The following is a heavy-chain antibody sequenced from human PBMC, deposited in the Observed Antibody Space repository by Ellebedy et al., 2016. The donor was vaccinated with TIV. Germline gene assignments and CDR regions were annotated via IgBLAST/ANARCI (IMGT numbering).Heavy chain of an antibody. D-gene: IGHD2/OR15-2a*01. V-gene: IGHV3-48*04. CDR2: ISDRGRTI. CDR1: GFTFSAYW. Sequence: GGSLRLSCAASGFTFSAYWMNWVRQAPGKGLEWVSYISDRGRTIYYADSVQGRFTISRDNAKNSLSLQMNSLRVEDTAGYYCARDPIGAGFFDSWGQGTLVTVSS. J-gene: IGHJ4*02. CDR3: ARDPIGAGFFDS.